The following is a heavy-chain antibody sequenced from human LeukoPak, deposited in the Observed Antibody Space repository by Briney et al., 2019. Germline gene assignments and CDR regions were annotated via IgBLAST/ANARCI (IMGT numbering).Heavy chain of an antibody. D-gene: IGHD6-13*01. CDR3: ARIGYSSSWYWFDP. CDR2: IYSGGST. V-gene: IGHV3-53*01. Sequence: GGSLRLSCAASGFTVSSNYMSWVRQAPGKGLEWVSVIYSGGSTYYADSVKGRFTISRDNSKNTLYLQMNSLRAEDTAVYYCARIGYSSSWYWFDPWGQGTLVTVSS. CDR1: GFTVSSNY. J-gene: IGHJ5*02.